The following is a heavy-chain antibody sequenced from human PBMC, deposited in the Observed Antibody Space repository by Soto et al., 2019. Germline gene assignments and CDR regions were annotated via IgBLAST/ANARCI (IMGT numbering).Heavy chain of an antibody. V-gene: IGHV4-4*07. J-gene: IGHJ5*02. Sequence: AETLSLTCTASGVSITNYYWSWVRQPAGKGLEWIGRMYTKERTNYNLSFKSRVTMSVDTSKNQFSLKLNAVTAADTAVYYCARDDYKDGGNNWFDPWGQGTLVTVSS. CDR3: ARDDYKDGGNNWFDP. D-gene: IGHD3-16*01. CDR1: GVSITNYY. CDR2: MYTKERT.